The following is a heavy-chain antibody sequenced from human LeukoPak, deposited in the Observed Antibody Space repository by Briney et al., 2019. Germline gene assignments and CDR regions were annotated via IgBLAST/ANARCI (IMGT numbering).Heavy chain of an antibody. CDR2: IYPGDSDT. V-gene: IGHV5-51*01. CDR3: ARRAGSGGWDFDP. J-gene: IGHJ5*02. Sequence: GESLKISCKGTGYSFTTYWIGWVRQMPGKGLEWMGIIYPGDSDTRYSPSFQGHVTISSDKSLHTAYLQWSSLSVSDTAIYYCARRAGSGGWDFDPWGQGTLVTVSS. D-gene: IGHD6-19*01. CDR1: GYSFTTYW.